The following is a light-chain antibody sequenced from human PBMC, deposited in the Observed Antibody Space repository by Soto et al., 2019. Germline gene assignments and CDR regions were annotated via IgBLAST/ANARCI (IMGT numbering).Light chain of an antibody. CDR1: QSFNNY. CDR2: DAS. CDR3: QHRNNRPFS. V-gene: IGKV3-11*01. Sequence: EIVLTQSPATLSLSPGGRASLSCRASQSFNNYLAWYQQRPGQAPRLLIYDASNRATGIPARFSGSGSGTDFTLTISSLEPEDFAVYYCQHRNNRPFSFGPGTKVDIK. J-gene: IGKJ3*01.